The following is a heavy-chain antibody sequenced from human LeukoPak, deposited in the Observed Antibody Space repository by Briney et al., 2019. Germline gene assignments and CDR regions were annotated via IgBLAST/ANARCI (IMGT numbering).Heavy chain of an antibody. Sequence: SETLSLTCTVSGGSISSYYWSWIRQPPGKGLEWIGYIYYSGSTNYNPSLKSRVTISVDTSKNQFSLKLSSVTAADTAVYYCARGHGDYDYFDYWGQGTLVTVSS. CDR1: GGSISSYY. V-gene: IGHV4-59*01. CDR3: ARGHGDYDYFDY. CDR2: IYYSGST. J-gene: IGHJ4*02. D-gene: IGHD4-17*01.